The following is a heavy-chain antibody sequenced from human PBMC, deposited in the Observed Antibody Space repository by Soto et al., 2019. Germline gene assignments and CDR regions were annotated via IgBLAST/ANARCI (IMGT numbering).Heavy chain of an antibody. V-gene: IGHV3-7*01. D-gene: IGHD6-6*01. CDR1: GFTFSSYW. J-gene: IGHJ2*01. CDR2: IKQDGSEK. Sequence: GGSLRLSCAASGFTFSSYWMSWVRQAPGKGLEWVANIKQDGSEKYYVDSVKGRFTISRDNAKNSLYLQMNSLRAEDTAVYYCARVELEAARPYWYFDLWGRGTLVTVSS. CDR3: ARVELEAARPYWYFDL.